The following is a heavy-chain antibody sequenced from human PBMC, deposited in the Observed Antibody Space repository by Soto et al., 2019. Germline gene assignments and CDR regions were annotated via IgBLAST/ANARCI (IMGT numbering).Heavy chain of an antibody. V-gene: IGHV3-33*06. CDR3: AKEVGGYYYDSSGYYHDAFDI. D-gene: IGHD3-22*01. CDR1: GFTFSSYG. J-gene: IGHJ3*02. CDR2: IWYDGSNK. Sequence: GGSLRLSCAASGFTFSSYGMHWVRQAPGKGLEWVAVIWYDGSNKYYADSVKGRFTISRDNSKNTLYLQMNSLRAEDTAVYYCAKEVGGYYYDSSGYYHDAFDIWGQGTMVTVSS.